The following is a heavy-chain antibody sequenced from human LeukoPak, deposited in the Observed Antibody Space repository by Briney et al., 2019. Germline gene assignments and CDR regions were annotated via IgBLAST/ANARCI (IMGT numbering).Heavy chain of an antibody. CDR3: ARVFRPHYYYYYGMDV. CDR2: INHSGST. V-gene: IGHV4-30-2*01. Sequence: SQTLSLTCTVSGGSISSGGYYWSWIRQPPGKGLEWIGEINHSGSTNYNPSLKSRVTISVDTSKNQFSLKLSSVTAADTAVYYCARVFRPHYYYYYGMDVWGQGTTVTVSS. D-gene: IGHD2/OR15-2a*01. CDR1: GGSISSGGYY. J-gene: IGHJ6*02.